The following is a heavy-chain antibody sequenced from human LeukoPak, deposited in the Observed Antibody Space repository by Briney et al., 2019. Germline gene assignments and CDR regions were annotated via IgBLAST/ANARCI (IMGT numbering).Heavy chain of an antibody. V-gene: IGHV4-31*03. J-gene: IGHJ4*02. CDR3: ARSFSEAVSGY. CDR1: GGSISSGGYY. D-gene: IGHD1-26*01. CDR2: IYYSGST. Sequence: PSETLSLTCTVSGGSISSGGYYWSWIRQHPGTGLEWIGYIYYSGSTYYNPSLKSRVTISVDTSKNQFSLKLSSVTAADTAVYYCARSFSEAVSGYWGQGTLVTVSS.